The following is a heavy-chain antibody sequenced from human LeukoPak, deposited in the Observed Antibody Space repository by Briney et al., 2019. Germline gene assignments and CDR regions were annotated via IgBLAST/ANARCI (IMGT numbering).Heavy chain of an antibody. CDR3: ARVGAGTHYFDY. J-gene: IGHJ4*02. Sequence: GGSLRLSCAASGFTFSSYAMSWVRQAPGKGLEWVSAISGSGGSTYYADSVRGRFTISRDNAKNSLFLQMNSLRAEDTAVYYCARVGAGTHYFDYWGQGTLVTVSS. V-gene: IGHV3-23*01. D-gene: IGHD1-1*01. CDR2: ISGSGGST. CDR1: GFTFSSYA.